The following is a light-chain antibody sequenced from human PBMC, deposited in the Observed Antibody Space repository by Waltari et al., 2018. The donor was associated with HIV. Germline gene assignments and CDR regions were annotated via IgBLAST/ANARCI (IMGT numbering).Light chain of an antibody. J-gene: IGKJ1*01. CDR2: GAS. Sequence: EIVLTQSPGTLSLSPGERATLSCRASQSVSSSYLAWYQQKPGQAPRLLIYGASSRATGIPDRFSGSGSGTDFTLTISGLEPEDFAVYYCQQYGSSPRTFGQGTKVGIK. CDR3: QQYGSSPRT. V-gene: IGKV3-20*01. CDR1: QSVSSSY.